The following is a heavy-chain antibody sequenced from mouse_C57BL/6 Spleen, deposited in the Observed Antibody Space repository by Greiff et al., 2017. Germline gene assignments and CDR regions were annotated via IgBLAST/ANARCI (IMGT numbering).Heavy chain of an antibody. V-gene: IGHV1-61*01. J-gene: IGHJ4*01. CDR2: IYPSDSAT. CDR3: AGGMVTTRYAMDY. Sequence: QVQLQQPGAELVRPGSSVKLSCKASGYTFTSYWMDWVKQRPGQGLEWIGNIYPSDSATHYNQKFKDKATLTVDKSSSTAYMQLSSRTSEDSAVYYCAGGMVTTRYAMDYWGQGTSVTVSS. D-gene: IGHD2-2*01. CDR1: GYTFTSYW.